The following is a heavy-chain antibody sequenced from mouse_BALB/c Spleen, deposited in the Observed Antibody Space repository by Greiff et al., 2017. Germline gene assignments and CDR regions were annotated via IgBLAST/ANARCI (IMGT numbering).Heavy chain of an antibody. CDR3: ARDRRRLRHFDY. CDR2: INSNGGST. D-gene: IGHD2-2*01. CDR1: GFTFSSYG. V-gene: IGHV5-6-3*01. J-gene: IGHJ2*01. Sequence: EVQVVESGGGLVQPGGSLKLSCAASGFTFSSYGMSWVRQTPDKRLELVATINSNGGSTYYPDSVKGRFTISRDNAKNTLYLQMSSLKSEDTAMYYCARDRRRLRHFDYWGQGTTLTVSS.